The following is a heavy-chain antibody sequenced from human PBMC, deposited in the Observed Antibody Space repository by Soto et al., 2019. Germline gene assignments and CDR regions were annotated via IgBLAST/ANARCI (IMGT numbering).Heavy chain of an antibody. CDR3: TRHANYYYYMDV. CDR2: IRSKANSYAT. J-gene: IGHJ6*03. V-gene: IGHV3-73*01. Sequence: GGSLRLSCAASGFTFSGSAMHWVRQASGKGLEWVGRIRSKANSYATAYAASVKGRFTISRDDSKNTAYLQMNSLKTEDTAVYYCTRHANYYYYMDVWGKGTTVTVSS. CDR1: GFTFSGSA.